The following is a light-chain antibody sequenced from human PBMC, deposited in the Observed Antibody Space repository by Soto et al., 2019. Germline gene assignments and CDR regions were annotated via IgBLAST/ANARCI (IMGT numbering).Light chain of an antibody. CDR3: CSYEGGPV. Sequence: QSALTQPASMSGSPGQSITISCNGTSSDVGSYKFVSWYQQHPGKAPKLTIYEGSKRPAGVSDRFSGSKSGNTASLTISGLQADDEADYYCCSYEGGPVFGGGTKLTVL. J-gene: IGLJ2*01. CDR1: SSDVGSYKF. V-gene: IGLV2-23*01. CDR2: EGS.